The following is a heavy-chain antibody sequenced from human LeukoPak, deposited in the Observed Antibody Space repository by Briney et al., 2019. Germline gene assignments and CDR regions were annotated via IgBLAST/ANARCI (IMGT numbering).Heavy chain of an antibody. CDR2: IKSKTDDGTT. CDR3: TTDPYYDFWSGYSSFDY. Sequence: GGSLRLSCAASGFTFSNALMSWVRQAPGKGLEWVGRIKSKTDDGTTDYAAPVKGRFTISRDDSKNTLYLQMNSLKTEDTAVYYCTTDPYYDFWSGYSSFDYWGQGTLVTVSS. J-gene: IGHJ4*02. CDR1: GFTFSNAL. D-gene: IGHD3-3*01. V-gene: IGHV3-15*01.